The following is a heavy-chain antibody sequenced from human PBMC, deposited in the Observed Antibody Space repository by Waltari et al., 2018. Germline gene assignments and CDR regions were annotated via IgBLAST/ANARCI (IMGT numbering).Heavy chain of an antibody. CDR1: GGSFSGYY. V-gene: IGHV4-34*01. Sequence: QVQLQQWGAGLLKPSETLSLTCAVYGGSFSGYYWSWIRQPPGKGLEWRGEINHSGRNNYTPTHKRRVTIAADTSKNQCSLKLSSVTAADTAVYYCARRSIVVVPAAPSVGYYYYGMDVWGQGTTVTVSS. CDR3: ARRSIVVVPAAPSVGYYYYGMDV. J-gene: IGHJ6*02. D-gene: IGHD2-2*01. CDR2: INHSGRN.